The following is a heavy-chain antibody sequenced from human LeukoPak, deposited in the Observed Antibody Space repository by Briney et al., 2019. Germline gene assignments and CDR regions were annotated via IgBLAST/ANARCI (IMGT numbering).Heavy chain of an antibody. V-gene: IGHV3-30*18. J-gene: IGHJ1*01. CDR2: ISYDGSNK. D-gene: IGHD6-13*01. CDR3: AKDPRIVAAAGTGYFQH. CDR1: GFTFSSYA. Sequence: GGSLRLSCAASGFTFSSYAMSWVRQAPGKGLEWVAVISYDGSNKYYADSVKGRFTISRDNSKNTLYLQMNSLRAEDTAVYYCAKDPRIVAAAGTGYFQHWGQGTLVTVSS.